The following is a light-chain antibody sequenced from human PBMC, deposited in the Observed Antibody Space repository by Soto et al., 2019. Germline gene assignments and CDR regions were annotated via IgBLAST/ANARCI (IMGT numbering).Light chain of an antibody. V-gene: IGKV3-20*01. CDR2: GAS. Sequence: EIVLTQSPGTLSLSPGERATLSCRASQSVSSNFLAWYQQKPGQAPRLLIYGASSRATGIPDRFSGSGSGTDFTLTISRLEPEDFAVYYCQQYCCSPLTFGGGTKVDIK. J-gene: IGKJ4*01. CDR3: QQYCCSPLT. CDR1: QSVSSNF.